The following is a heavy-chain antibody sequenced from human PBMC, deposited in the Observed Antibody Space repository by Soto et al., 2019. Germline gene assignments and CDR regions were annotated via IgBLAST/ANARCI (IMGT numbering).Heavy chain of an antibody. D-gene: IGHD2-2*01. J-gene: IGHJ5*02. Sequence: PSETLSLTCAVYGGSFSGYYWSWIRQPPGKGLEWIGEINHSGSTNYNPSLKSRVTISVDTSKNQFSLKLSSVTAADTAVYYCARWSSPYCSSTSCYFNWFDPWGQGXLVTVSS. CDR1: GGSFSGYY. CDR3: ARWSSPYCSSTSCYFNWFDP. CDR2: INHSGST. V-gene: IGHV4-34*01.